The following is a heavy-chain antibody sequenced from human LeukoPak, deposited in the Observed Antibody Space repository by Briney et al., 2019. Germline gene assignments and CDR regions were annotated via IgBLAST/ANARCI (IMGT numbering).Heavy chain of an antibody. D-gene: IGHD5-12*01. CDR3: ARHSGGYSYGVLYFASYGMDV. V-gene: IGHV5-51*01. CDR1: GYSFTSYW. Sequence: GESLKISCKGSGYSFTSYWIGWVRQMPGKGLEWMGIIYPGDSDTRYSPSFQGQVTISADKSIHTAYLQWSSLKASDTAMYYCARHSGGYSYGVLYFASYGMDVWGQGTTVTVSS. J-gene: IGHJ6*02. CDR2: IYPGDSDT.